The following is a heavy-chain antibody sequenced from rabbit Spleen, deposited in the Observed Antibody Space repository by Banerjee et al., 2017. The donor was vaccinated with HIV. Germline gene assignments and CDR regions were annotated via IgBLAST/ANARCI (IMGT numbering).Heavy chain of an antibody. D-gene: IGHD1-1*01. Sequence: QSLEESGGGLVKPGASLTLTCKASGFSFSSSYDMCWVRQAPGKGLEWIGCIYSSSGQTWYASWVNGRFTISRSTSLNTVTLQMTSLTAADTATYFCARVYVDGSGHYDLWGPGTLVPVS. CDR2: IYSSSGQT. J-gene: IGHJ4*01. CDR1: GFSFSSSYD. V-gene: IGHV1S43*01. CDR3: ARVYVDGSGHYDL.